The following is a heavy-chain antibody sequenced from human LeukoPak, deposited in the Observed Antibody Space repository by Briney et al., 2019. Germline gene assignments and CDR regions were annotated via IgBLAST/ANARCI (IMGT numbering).Heavy chain of an antibody. D-gene: IGHD1-7*01. CDR3: ATPGGTSYYYYGMDV. Sequence: ASVKVSCKASGYTFTSYGISWVRQAPGQGLEWMGWISAYNGNTNYAQKLQGRVAMTTDTSTSTAYMELRSLRSDDTAVYYCATPGGTSYYYYGMDVWGQGTTVTVSS. J-gene: IGHJ6*02. CDR1: GYTFTSYG. V-gene: IGHV1-18*01. CDR2: ISAYNGNT.